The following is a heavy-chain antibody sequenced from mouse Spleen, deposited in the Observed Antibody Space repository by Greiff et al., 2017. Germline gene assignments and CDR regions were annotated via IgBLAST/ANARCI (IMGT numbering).Heavy chain of an antibody. Sequence: QVQLKESGAELVRPGTSVKVSCKASGYAFTNYLIEWVKQRPGQGLEWIGVINPGSGGTNYNEKFKGKATLTADKSSSTAYMQLSSLTSEDSAVYFCARSYDGYYGDYAMDYWGQGTSVTVSS. D-gene: IGHD2-3*01. J-gene: IGHJ4*01. CDR3: ARSYDGYYGDYAMDY. V-gene: IGHV1-54*01. CDR2: INPGSGGT. CDR1: GYAFTNYL.